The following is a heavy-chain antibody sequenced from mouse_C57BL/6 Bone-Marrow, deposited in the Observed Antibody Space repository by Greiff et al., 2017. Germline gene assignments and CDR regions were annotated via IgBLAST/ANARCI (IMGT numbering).Heavy chain of an antibody. CDR2: IDPSDSYT. Sequence: QVQLQQPGAELVMPGASVKLSCKASGYTFTSYWMHWVKQRPGQGLEWIGEIDPSDSYTNYNQKFKGKSPLTVDKSSSTAYMPLSSLTSEDSAVYYCARLASYYGNYAWFAYWGQGTLVTVSA. CDR1: GYTFTSYW. J-gene: IGHJ3*01. CDR3: ARLASYYGNYAWFAY. D-gene: IGHD2-1*01. V-gene: IGHV1-69*01.